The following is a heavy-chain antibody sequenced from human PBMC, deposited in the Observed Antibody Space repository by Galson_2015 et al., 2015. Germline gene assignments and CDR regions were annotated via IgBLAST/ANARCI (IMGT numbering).Heavy chain of an antibody. V-gene: IGHV2-5*02. CDR1: GFSLSTSGVG. J-gene: IGHJ5*02. D-gene: IGHD2-2*01. CDR2: IYWDDDK. Sequence: PALVKPTQTLTLTCTFSGFSLSTSGVGVGWIRQPPGKALEWLALIYWDDDKRYSPSLKSRLTITKDTSKNQVVLTMTNMDPVDTATYYCAHRARDKGVVPSRSKNWRNWFDPWGQGTLVTVSS. CDR3: AHRARDKGVVPSRSKNWRNWFDP.